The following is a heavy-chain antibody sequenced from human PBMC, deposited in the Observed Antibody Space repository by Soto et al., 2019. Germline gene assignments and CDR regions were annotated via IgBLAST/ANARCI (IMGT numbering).Heavy chain of an antibody. Sequence: SETLSLTCAVSGGSISSSNWWSWVRQPPGKGLGWIGVIYHSGSTNYNPSLKSRVTISVDKCKTQFSLKVSSVAVADTAVYYCSRVKWQWLAVWWFDHWGQGTLVTVSS. J-gene: IGHJ5*02. CDR3: SRVKWQWLAVWWFDH. CDR2: IYHSGST. D-gene: IGHD6-19*01. V-gene: IGHV4-4*02. CDR1: GGSISSSNW.